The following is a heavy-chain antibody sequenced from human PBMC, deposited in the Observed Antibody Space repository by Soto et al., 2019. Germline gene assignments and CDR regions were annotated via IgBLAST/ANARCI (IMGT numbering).Heavy chain of an antibody. J-gene: IGHJ5*02. CDR3: ARGWSSEHDNWFDP. CDR2: IYYSGST. CDR1: GGSISSGDYY. V-gene: IGHV4-30-4*01. D-gene: IGHD1-26*01. Sequence: SETLSLTCTVSGGSISSGDYYWSWIRQPPGKGLEWIGYIYYSGSTYYNPSLKSRVTISVDTSKNQFSLKLSSVTAADTAVYYCARGWSSEHDNWFDPWGQGTLVTVSS.